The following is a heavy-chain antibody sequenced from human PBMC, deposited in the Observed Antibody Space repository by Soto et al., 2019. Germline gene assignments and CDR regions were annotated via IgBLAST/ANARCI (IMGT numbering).Heavy chain of an antibody. J-gene: IGHJ6*02. Sequence: SETLSLTCTVSGGSISSYYWSWIRQPPGKGLEWIGYIYYSGITDYNPSLKSRVTISVDTSKSQFSLKLSSVTAADTAVYYCARESYYDSSGYFYYYYGMDVWGQGTTVTVSS. D-gene: IGHD3-22*01. CDR2: IYYSGIT. CDR1: GGSISSYY. V-gene: IGHV4-59*01. CDR3: ARESYYDSSGYFYYYYGMDV.